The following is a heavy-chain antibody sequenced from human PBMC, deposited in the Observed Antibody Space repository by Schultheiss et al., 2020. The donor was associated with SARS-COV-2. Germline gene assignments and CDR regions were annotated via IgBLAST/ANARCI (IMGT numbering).Heavy chain of an antibody. V-gene: IGHV1-18*01. CDR2: ISAYNGNT. D-gene: IGHD2-8*01. CDR3: ANHCTNGVCSTLSYYYGMDV. Sequence: ASVKVSCKASGYTFTSYGISWVRQAPGQGLEWMGWISAYNGNTNYAQKLQGRVTMTRDTSISIAYMELSRLRSDDTAVYYCANHCTNGVCSTLSYYYGMDVWGQGTTVTVSS. CDR1: GYTFTSYG. J-gene: IGHJ6*02.